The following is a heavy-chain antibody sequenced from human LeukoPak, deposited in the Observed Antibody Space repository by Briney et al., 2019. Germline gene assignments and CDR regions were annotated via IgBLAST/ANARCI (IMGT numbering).Heavy chain of an antibody. J-gene: IGHJ4*02. CDR3: ARHGADDYGLD. V-gene: IGHV5-10-1*01. D-gene: IGHD4-17*01. Sequence: GESLKISCEGSGYSFITYWISWVRRMPGKGLEWMGRIDPNDSHTKYSPSFQGHVTISADKSISTAYLQWSSLQASDTAMYYCARHGADDYGLDGGQGTLVTVSS. CDR1: GYSFITYW. CDR2: IDPNDSHT.